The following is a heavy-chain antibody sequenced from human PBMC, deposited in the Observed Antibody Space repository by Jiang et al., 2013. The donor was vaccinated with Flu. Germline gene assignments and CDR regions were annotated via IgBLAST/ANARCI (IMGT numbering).Heavy chain of an antibody. J-gene: IGHJ4*02. CDR2: IYPSDSDT. Sequence: GAEVKKPGESLKISCKGSGYSFSSYWIGWVRQMPGKGLEWMGIIYPSDSDTRYSPSFQGQVTISADKSISTAYLQWSNLKASDTAMYYCSRYDYGSGSYYNQIDYWGQGTLVTVSS. CDR3: SRYDYGSGSYYNQIDY. V-gene: IGHV5-51*01. D-gene: IGHD3-10*01. CDR1: GYSFSSYW.